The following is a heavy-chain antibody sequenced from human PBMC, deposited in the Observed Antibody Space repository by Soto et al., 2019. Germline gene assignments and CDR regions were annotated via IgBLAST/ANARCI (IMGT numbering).Heavy chain of an antibody. J-gene: IGHJ4*02. Sequence: SETLSLTCTVSGGSISSSVYFWSGIRQHPGKGLEWIGYIYDSGSTYYNPSLKSRVSLSVDTSKNQFSLNLTSVTAADTAMYYCARSSRSYFDYCGQGTLVTFSS. CDR3: ARSSRSYFDY. CDR2: IYDSGST. V-gene: IGHV4-31*03. CDR1: GGSISSSVYF.